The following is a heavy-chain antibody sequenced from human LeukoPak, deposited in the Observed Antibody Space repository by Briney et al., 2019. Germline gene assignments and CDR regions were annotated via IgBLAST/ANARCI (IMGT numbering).Heavy chain of an antibody. D-gene: IGHD2-15*01. V-gene: IGHV4-39*01. CDR1: GGSISSSSYY. CDR3: ARHKADVAFDI. Sequence: SETLSLTCTVSGGSISSSSYYWGWIRQPPGKGLEWIGSLYYTGSTFYNPSLKSRVTILVDASKNQFSLKLSSVTAADTAVYYCARHKADVAFDIWGQGTMVTVSS. J-gene: IGHJ3*02. CDR2: LYYTGST.